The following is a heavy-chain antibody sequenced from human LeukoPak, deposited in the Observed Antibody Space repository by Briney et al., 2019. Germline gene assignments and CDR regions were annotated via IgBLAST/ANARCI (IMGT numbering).Heavy chain of an antibody. D-gene: IGHD5-12*01. CDR2: IYYSGST. J-gene: IGHJ3*02. CDR3: ASEVAPNVDAFDI. Sequence: MTSETLSLTCTVSGGSISSYYWSWIRQPPGKGLEWIGYIYYSGSTNYNPSLKSRVTISVDTSKNQFSLKLSSVTAADTAVYYCASEVAPNVDAFDIWGQGTMVTVSS. CDR1: GGSISSYY. V-gene: IGHV4-59*01.